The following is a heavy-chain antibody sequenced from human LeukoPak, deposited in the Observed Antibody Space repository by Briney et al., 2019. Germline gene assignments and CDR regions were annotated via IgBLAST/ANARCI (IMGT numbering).Heavy chain of an antibody. CDR2: ISSSGSTI. CDR1: GFTFSSYS. D-gene: IGHD3-3*01. V-gene: IGHV3-48*04. CDR3: ARGNYDFWSGSHFDY. Sequence: GGSLRLSCAASGFTFSSYSMNWVRQAPGRGLEWVSYISSSGSTIYYADSVKGRFTISRDNAKNSLYLQMNSLRAEDTAVYYCARGNYDFWSGSHFDYWGQGTLVTVSS. J-gene: IGHJ4*02.